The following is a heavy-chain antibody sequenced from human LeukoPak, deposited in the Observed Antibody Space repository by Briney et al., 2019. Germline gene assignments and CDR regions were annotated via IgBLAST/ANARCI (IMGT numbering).Heavy chain of an antibody. Sequence: PGGSLRLSCAASGFIFSDFYMSWVRQAAGKGLECIAYISPSSHDIIYADSVKGRFTISRDDSRNTLYLEMNSLRTEDTAVYYCARGHQNGASYYNYWGQGTLVTVSS. J-gene: IGHJ4*02. CDR1: GFIFSDFY. CDR2: ISPSSHDI. V-gene: IGHV3-11*06. D-gene: IGHD1-26*01. CDR3: ARGHQNGASYYNY.